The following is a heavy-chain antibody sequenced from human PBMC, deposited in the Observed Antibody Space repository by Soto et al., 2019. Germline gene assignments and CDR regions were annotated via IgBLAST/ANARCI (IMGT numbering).Heavy chain of an antibody. CDR1: GFTFSSYA. V-gene: IGHV3-23*01. J-gene: IGHJ6*03. CDR2: ISGSATNT. CDR3: AKDGRPCTSTNGHYYYYTYMDV. Sequence: EVQLLESGGGLVQPGGSLTLSCAASGFTFSSYAMTWVRQAPGKGLEWVSAISGSATNTHYADSVKGRFTVSRDNSKSTVYLQMNSLRAEDTAVYYCAKDGRPCTSTNGHYYYYTYMDVWGKGTTVTGSS. D-gene: IGHD2-2*01.